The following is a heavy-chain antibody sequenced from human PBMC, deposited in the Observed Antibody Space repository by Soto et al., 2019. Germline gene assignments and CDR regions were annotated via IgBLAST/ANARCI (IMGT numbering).Heavy chain of an antibody. J-gene: IGHJ4*02. CDR1: GFSFSSYA. Sequence: GWSLRLSCAPSGFSFSSYAMSWVRQAPGKGLEWVSAISDSGGKTYYTDSVKGRFTISRDNSKNTLYLQMNSLRVEDTAIYHCAREVGAKGFFDYWGQGTLVTVSS. D-gene: IGHD1-26*01. CDR3: AREVGAKGFFDY. CDR2: ISDSGGKT. V-gene: IGHV3-23*01.